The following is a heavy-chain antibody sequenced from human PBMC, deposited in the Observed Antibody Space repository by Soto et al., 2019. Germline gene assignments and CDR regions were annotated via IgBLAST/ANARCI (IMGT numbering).Heavy chain of an antibody. J-gene: IGHJ4*02. CDR3: ARVMAPSFDYWTGFDY. D-gene: IGHD3-3*01. Sequence: ASVKVSCKASGYTFTGYYLHWVRRAPGQGLQWVGWINPSSGDTNYTQKFQGRVTMTRDTAISTVYMELSSLRSDDTAVYYCARVMAPSFDYWTGFDYWGQGSLVTVSS. CDR1: GYTFTGYY. CDR2: INPSSGDT. V-gene: IGHV1-2*02.